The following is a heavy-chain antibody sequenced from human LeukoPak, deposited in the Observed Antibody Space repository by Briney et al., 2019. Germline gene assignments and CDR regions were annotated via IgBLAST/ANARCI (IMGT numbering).Heavy chain of an antibody. D-gene: IGHD2-15*01. CDR3: ARSGYGDSDF. CDR2: MRPNGHTT. Sequence: PGGSLRLSCAASGFSLSDYSMSWIRKAPGKGLEWISYMRPNGHTTYYADSLKGRISVSWDNARNSLYLQLSSLTAADTAFYYCARSGYGDSDFWGQGALVTVSS. CDR1: GFSLSDYS. J-gene: IGHJ4*02. V-gene: IGHV3-11*01.